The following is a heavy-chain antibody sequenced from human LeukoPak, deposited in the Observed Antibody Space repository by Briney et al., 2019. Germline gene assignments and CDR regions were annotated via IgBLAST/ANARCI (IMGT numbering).Heavy chain of an antibody. CDR2: ISWNSGSI. Sequence: GGSLRLSCAASGFTFSSYAMSWVRQAPGKGLAWVSGISWNSGSIGYADSVKGRFTISRDNAKNSLYLQMNSLRAEDTALYYCAKDVSPVRFLEWEGAFDIWGQGTMVTVSS. CDR3: AKDVSPVRFLEWEGAFDI. V-gene: IGHV3-9*01. D-gene: IGHD3-3*01. J-gene: IGHJ3*02. CDR1: GFTFSSYA.